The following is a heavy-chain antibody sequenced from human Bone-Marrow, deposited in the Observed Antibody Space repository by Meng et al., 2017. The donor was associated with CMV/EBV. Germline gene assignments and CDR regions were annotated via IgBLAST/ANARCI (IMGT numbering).Heavy chain of an antibody. D-gene: IGHD3-3*01. J-gene: IGHJ6*02. CDR2: ISAYNGNT. CDR3: ARVAEAWSEVLRFLEWSPHYYGMDV. V-gene: IGHV1-18*01. Sequence: ASVKVSCKASGYTFTSYGISWVRQAPGQGLEWMGWISAYNGNTNYAQKLQGRVTMTTDTSTSTAYMELRSLRSDDTAVYYCARVAEAWSEVLRFLEWSPHYYGMDVWGQGTTVTVSS. CDR1: GYTFTSYG.